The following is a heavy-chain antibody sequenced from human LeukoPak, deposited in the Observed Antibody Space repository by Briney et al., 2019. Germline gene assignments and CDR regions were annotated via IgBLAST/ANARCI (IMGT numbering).Heavy chain of an antibody. CDR1: GGSISSSSYY. CDR3: ARDKIDYYDSSGSNIFDY. CDR2: IYYSGST. D-gene: IGHD3-22*01. V-gene: IGHV4-39*07. J-gene: IGHJ4*02. Sequence: SETLSLTCTVSGGSISSSSYYWGWIRQPPGKGLEWIGSIYYSGSTYYNPSLKSRVTISVDTSKNQFSLKLSSVTAADTAVYYRARDKIDYYDSSGSNIFDYWGQGTLVTVSS.